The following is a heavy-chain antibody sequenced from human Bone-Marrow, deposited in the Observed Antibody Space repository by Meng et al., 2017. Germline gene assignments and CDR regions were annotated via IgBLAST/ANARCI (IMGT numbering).Heavy chain of an antibody. CDR1: GVSFSGYY. CDR3: ARGRVVAATNPKFDY. Sequence: QVQLQPLGPVTVKPSETLSIPRAGYGVSFSGYYWSWFRQPPGKGLEWIGEINQSGSTNYNPSLKSRVTISVDTSKNQFSLKLSSVTAADTAVYYCARGRVVAATNPKFDYWGQGTLVTVSS. J-gene: IGHJ4*02. D-gene: IGHD2-15*01. V-gene: IGHV4-34*01. CDR2: INQSGST.